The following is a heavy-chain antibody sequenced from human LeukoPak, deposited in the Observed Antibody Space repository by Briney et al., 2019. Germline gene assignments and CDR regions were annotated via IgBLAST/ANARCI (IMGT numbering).Heavy chain of an antibody. CDR2: IYHSGST. CDR1: GGSISSGGYS. V-gene: IGHV4-30-2*01. D-gene: IGHD2-21*02. CDR3: ARGGVTAIPRGDNWFDP. J-gene: IGHJ5*02. Sequence: SETLSLTCAVSGGSISSGGYSWSWIRQPPGKGLEWIGYIYHSGSTYYNPSLKSRVTISVDTSKNQFSLKLSSVTAADTAVYYCARGGVTAIPRGDNWFDPWGQGTLVTVSS.